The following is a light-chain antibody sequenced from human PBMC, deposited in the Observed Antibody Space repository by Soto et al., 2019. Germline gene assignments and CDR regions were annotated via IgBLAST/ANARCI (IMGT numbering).Light chain of an antibody. CDR3: SSFTSDSTYV. V-gene: IGLV2-14*01. Sequence: QSALAQPASVSGSPGQSITISCTGTSSDVGGYNYVSWYQQHPGKAPKLMIYEVNNRPSGVSDRFSGSKSGKTASLTISGLLADDEADYYCSSFTSDSTYVFGTGTKVTVL. CDR1: SSDVGGYNY. J-gene: IGLJ1*01. CDR2: EVN.